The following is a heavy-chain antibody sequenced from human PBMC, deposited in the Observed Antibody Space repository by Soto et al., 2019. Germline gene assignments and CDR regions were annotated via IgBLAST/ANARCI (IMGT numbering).Heavy chain of an antibody. CDR1: GFTFSSYA. CDR2: ISGSGGST. J-gene: IGHJ4*02. V-gene: IGHV3-23*01. D-gene: IGHD3-10*01. CDR3: AKGRGGSGSLTPRVDF. Sequence: GGSLRLSCAASGFTFSSYAMSWVRQAPGKGLERVSAISGSGGSTYYADSVKGRFTISRYNSKNTLYLQMSSLRAEDTALYYCAKGRGGSGSLTPRVDFWGQGTLVTVSS.